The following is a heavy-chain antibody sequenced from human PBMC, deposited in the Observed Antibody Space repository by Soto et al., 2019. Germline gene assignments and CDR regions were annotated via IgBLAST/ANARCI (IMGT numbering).Heavy chain of an antibody. J-gene: IGHJ1*01. V-gene: IGHV4-59*01. CDR3: AISPTPHYYRFFHH. CDR2: IYNSGTT. CDR1: GASMSSYY. D-gene: IGHD3-10*01. Sequence: SETLSLTCTASGASMSSYYWTWIRQTPGKGLEWIGNIYNSGTTDYNPSLKSRVTISIDTSKNQFSLRLNSVTAADTAVYYCAISPTPHYYRFFHHWGQGTLVTVS.